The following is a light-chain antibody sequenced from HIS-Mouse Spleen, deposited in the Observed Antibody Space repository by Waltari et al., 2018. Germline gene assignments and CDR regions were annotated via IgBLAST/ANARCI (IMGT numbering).Light chain of an antibody. Sequence: SYELTQPPSVSVSPGQTARITCPGDALPKQYSYWYQQKPGQAPGLVIYKDSERPSGIPERFSGSSSGTTVTLTISGVQAEDEADYYCQSADSSGTHVVFGGGTKLTVL. CDR3: QSADSSGTHVV. V-gene: IGLV3-25*03. CDR2: KDS. J-gene: IGLJ2*01. CDR1: ALPKQY.